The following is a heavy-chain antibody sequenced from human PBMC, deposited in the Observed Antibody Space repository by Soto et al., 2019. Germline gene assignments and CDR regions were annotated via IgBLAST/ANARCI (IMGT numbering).Heavy chain of an antibody. CDR3: ARWEITMVRGGTYYYGMDV. Sequence: QVQLVQSGAEVKKPGSSVKVSCKASGGTFSSYTISGVRQAPGQGLEWMGRIIHVLGIANDAQKFQGRVTITADKSTSTAYMGLSSLRYEDKAVYYCARWEITMVRGGTYYYGMDVWGQGTTVTVSS. D-gene: IGHD3-10*01. CDR1: GGTFSSYT. CDR2: IIHVLGIA. V-gene: IGHV1-69*02. J-gene: IGHJ6*02.